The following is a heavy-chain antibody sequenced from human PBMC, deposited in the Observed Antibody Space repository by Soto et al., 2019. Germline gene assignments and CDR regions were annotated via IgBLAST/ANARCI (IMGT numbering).Heavy chain of an antibody. D-gene: IGHD2-15*01. J-gene: IGHJ3*02. CDR3: ARYYCSGGSCYSPDYAFDI. CDR1: GGSISSGGYY. V-gene: IGHV4-31*03. CDR2: IYYSGST. Sequence: SETLSLTCTVSGGSISSGGYYWSWIRQHPGKGLEWIGYIYYSGSTYYNPSLKSRVTISVDTSKNQFSLKLSSVTAADTAVYYWARYYCSGGSCYSPDYAFDIWGQGTMVTVSS.